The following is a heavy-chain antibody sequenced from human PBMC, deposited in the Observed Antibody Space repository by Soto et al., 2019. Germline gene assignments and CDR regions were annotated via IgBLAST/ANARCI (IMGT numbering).Heavy chain of an antibody. CDR3: VRHSGYSSNWGDFEP. J-gene: IGHJ5*02. V-gene: IGHV4-39*01. CDR1: GGSFSSSSYY. Sequence: SETLSLTCHVSGGSFSSSSYYWGWIRQPPGKGLEWIGSPYYSGTTYYNPSLKSRVTMSVDRTKNQFSLNLTCVTAADMAGYYCVRHSGYSSNWGDFEPWGQGILVTVSS. CDR2: PYYSGTT. D-gene: IGHD5-18*01.